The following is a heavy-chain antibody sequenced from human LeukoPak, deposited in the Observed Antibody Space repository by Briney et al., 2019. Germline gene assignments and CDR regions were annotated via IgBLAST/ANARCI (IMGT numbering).Heavy chain of an antibody. V-gene: IGHV4-61*02. CDR3: ARVSDSGHDVFYI. CDR2: IYTSGST. J-gene: IGHJ3*02. CDR1: GGSISSGSYY. D-gene: IGHD7-27*01. Sequence: SETLSLTCTVSGGSISSGSYYWSWIRQPAGKGLEWIGRIYTSGSTNYNPSLKSRVTISGDTSKNQFSLKLSSVTAADTAVYYCARVSDSGHDVFYIWGQGTMVTVSS.